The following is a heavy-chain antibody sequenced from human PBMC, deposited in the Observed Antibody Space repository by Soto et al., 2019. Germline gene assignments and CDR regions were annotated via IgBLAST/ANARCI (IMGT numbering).Heavy chain of an antibody. D-gene: IGHD2-2*01. CDR3: TTQVNCSSTSCYGEAYYYYYYMDV. CDR1: GFTFSNAW. J-gene: IGHJ6*03. V-gene: IGHV3-15*01. Sequence: GGSLRLSCAASGFTFSNAWMSWVRQAPGKGLEWVGRIKSKTDGGTTDYAAPVKGRFTISRDDSKNTLYLQMNSLKTEDTAVYYCTTQVNCSSTSCYGEAYYYYYYMDVWGKGTTVTVSS. CDR2: IKSKTDGGTT.